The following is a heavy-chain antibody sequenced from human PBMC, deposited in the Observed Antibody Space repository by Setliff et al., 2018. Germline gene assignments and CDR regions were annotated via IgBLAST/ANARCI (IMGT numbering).Heavy chain of an antibody. D-gene: IGHD3-22*01. CDR1: GFTFSSYW. CDR2: IKQDGSGK. Sequence: GGSLRLSCAASGFTFSSYWMSWVRQAPGKGLEWVANIKQDGSGKYYVDSVKGRFTISRDNAKNSLYLQMNSLRAEDTAVYCCARDVRVYDSSGYYYYYYGMDVWGQGTTVTVSS. CDR3: ARDVRVYDSSGYYYYYYGMDV. J-gene: IGHJ6*02. V-gene: IGHV3-7*01.